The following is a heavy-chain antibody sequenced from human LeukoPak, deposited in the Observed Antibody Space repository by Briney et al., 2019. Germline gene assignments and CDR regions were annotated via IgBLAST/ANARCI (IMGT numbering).Heavy chain of an antibody. Sequence: GGSLRLSCATSGLTFSTFHMHWVRQAPGGVPEWVAFIKNDGGNEYYGDSVKGRFTISRDNSKSTVYLQMNSLTAEDTAVYYCARSYVLNFFNPWGQGTLVTVSS. CDR1: GLTFSTFH. V-gene: IGHV3-30*02. CDR2: IKNDGGNE. J-gene: IGHJ5*02. D-gene: IGHD3-10*02. CDR3: ARSYVLNFFNP.